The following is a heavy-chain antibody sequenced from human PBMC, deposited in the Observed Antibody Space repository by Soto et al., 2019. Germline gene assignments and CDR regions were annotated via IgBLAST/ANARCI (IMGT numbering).Heavy chain of an antibody. V-gene: IGHV4-59*08. J-gene: IGHJ4*02. CDR2: IYYSGST. CDR3: ARLEYSSSYYFDY. D-gene: IGHD6-6*01. CDR1: GGSISSYY. Sequence: SETLSLTCTVSGGSISSYYWSWIRQPPGKGLEWIGYIYYSGSTNYNPSLKSRVTISVDTSKNQFSVKLSSVTAADTAVYYCARLEYSSSYYFDYWGQGTLVTVSS.